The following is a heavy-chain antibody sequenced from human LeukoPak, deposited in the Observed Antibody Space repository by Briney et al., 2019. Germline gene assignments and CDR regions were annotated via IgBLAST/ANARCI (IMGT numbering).Heavy chain of an antibody. CDR1: GDSVFSNSVA. CDR3: AREDRLGHFDC. V-gene: IGHV6-1*01. D-gene: IGHD1-26*01. Sequence: SQTLSLTCAISGDSVFSNSVAWNWIRQSPSRGLEWLGRTYYRSKWFNDYTVSMKGRVTVNPDTSKNQFSLQLNSVTPEDTAVYSCAREDRLGHFDCWGQGTLVTVSS. J-gene: IGHJ4*01. CDR2: TYYRSKWFN.